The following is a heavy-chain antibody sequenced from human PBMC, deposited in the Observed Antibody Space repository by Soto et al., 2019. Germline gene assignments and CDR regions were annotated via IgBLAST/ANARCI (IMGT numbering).Heavy chain of an antibody. D-gene: IGHD6-19*01. CDR2: ISGSGGST. V-gene: IGHV3-23*01. CDR3: EKDPSIAVAGTLGP. J-gene: IGHJ4*02. Sequence: EVQLLESGGGLVQPGGSLRLSCAASGFTFSSYAMSWVRQAPGKGLEWVSAISGSGGSTYYADSVKGRFTISRDKSKNTLYLQMNSMRAEDTAVYYCEKDPSIAVAGTLGPWGQGTLVTVSS. CDR1: GFTFSSYA.